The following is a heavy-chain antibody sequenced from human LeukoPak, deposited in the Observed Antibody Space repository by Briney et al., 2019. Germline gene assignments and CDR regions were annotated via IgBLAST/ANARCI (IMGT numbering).Heavy chain of an antibody. D-gene: IGHD3/OR15-3a*01. CDR2: INHSGST. CDR3: ARGRTGAI. J-gene: IGHJ3*02. V-gene: IGHV4-34*01. Sequence: SETLSHTCAVYGESFSGYYWSWIRQPPGKGLEWSGDINHSGSTNYNPSLKSRVTISVDTSKNQFSLKLSSVAAADTAVYYCARGRTGAIWGQGTMVTVSS. CDR1: GESFSGYY.